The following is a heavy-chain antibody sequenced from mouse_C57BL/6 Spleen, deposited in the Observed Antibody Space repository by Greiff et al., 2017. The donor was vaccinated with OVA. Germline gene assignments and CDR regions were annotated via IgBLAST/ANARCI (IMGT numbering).Heavy chain of an antibody. CDR2: IYPRSGNT. V-gene: IGHV1-81*01. Sequence: QVQLKESGAELARPGASVKLSCKASGYTFTSYGISWVKQRTGQGLEWIGEIYPRSGNTYYNEKFKGTATLTADKSSSTAYMELRSLTSEDSAVYFCASYYYGSSPYFDYWGQGTTLTVSS. CDR3: ASYYYGSSPYFDY. CDR1: GYTFTSYG. J-gene: IGHJ2*01. D-gene: IGHD1-1*01.